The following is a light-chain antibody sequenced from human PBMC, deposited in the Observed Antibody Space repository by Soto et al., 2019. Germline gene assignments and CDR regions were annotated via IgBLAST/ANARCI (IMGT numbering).Light chain of an antibody. CDR3: QQYNARPRT. CDR2: DAS. Sequence: EIVMTRSPATLSVSPGERATLSCRASLSVSRNLAWYQQKPGQAPRLLIFDASTRATGIPARFSGSGSGTEFTLTITSLQSEDFAVYYCQQYNARPRTFGQGTKV. CDR1: LSVSRN. J-gene: IGKJ1*01. V-gene: IGKV3-15*01.